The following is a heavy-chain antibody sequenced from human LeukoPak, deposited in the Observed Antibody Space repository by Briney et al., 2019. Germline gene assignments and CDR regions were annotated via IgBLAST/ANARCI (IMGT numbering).Heavy chain of an antibody. D-gene: IGHD6-19*01. Sequence: GASVKVSCKASGYTLTSYYMHWVRQAPGQGLEWMGIINPSGGSTSYAQKFQGRVTMTRDTFTSTVYMELSSLRSEDTAVYYCAREGGSSGCDYWGQGTLVTVSS. CDR3: AREGGSSGCDY. CDR1: GYTLTSYY. V-gene: IGHV1-46*01. J-gene: IGHJ4*02. CDR2: INPSGGST.